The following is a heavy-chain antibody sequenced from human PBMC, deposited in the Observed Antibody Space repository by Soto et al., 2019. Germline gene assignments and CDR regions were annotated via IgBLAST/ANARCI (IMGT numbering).Heavy chain of an antibody. J-gene: IGHJ3*02. CDR3: ARSPHRWYRYNWNHDAFDI. CDR2: INHSGST. V-gene: IGHV4-34*01. D-gene: IGHD1-20*01. CDR1: GGSFSGYY. Sequence: QVQLQQWGAGLLKPSETLSLTCAVYGGSFSGYYWSWIRQPPGKGLEWIGEINHSGSTNYNPSLKSRVTISVYTSKNQFSLKLSSVTAADTAVYYCARSPHRWYRYNWNHDAFDIWGEGTMLTLSS.